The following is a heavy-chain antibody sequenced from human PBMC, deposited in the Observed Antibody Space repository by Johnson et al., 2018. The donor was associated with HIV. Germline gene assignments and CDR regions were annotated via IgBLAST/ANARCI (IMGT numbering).Heavy chain of an antibody. V-gene: IGHV3-33*06. CDR3: AKCIWGSSLIDAFDI. Sequence: QVPLVESGGGVVQPGRSLRLSCAASGFTFSSYGMHWVRQAPGKGLEWVAGMWYDGTKKNYADSVKGRFTISRDNSKNTLHLQMNSLRAEDTAVYYCAKCIWGSSLIDAFDIWGQGTMVTVSS. CDR2: MWYDGTKK. D-gene: IGHD6-13*01. CDR1: GFTFSSYG. J-gene: IGHJ3*02.